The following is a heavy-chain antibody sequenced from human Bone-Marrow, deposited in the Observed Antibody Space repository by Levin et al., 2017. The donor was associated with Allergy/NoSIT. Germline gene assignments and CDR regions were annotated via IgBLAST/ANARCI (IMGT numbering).Heavy chain of an antibody. CDR2: INSGSNSI. CDR3: ASGGGSYNY. J-gene: IGHJ4*02. CDR1: GFTFSTYA. Sequence: GGSLRLFCATSGFTFSTYAMNWVRQAPGKGLEWIASINSGSNSIKYADSVKGRFTISRDNAKKSLYLQMSSLRAEDSAVYFCASGGGSYNYWGQGTLVTVSS. V-gene: IGHV3-21*01. D-gene: IGHD1-26*01.